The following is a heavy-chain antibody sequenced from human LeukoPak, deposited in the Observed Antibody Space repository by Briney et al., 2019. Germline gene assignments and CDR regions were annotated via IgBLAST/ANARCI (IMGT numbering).Heavy chain of an antibody. D-gene: IGHD6-13*01. J-gene: IGHJ4*02. CDR1: GGPIRSYY. V-gene: IGHV4-59*01. Sequence: SETLSLTCTVSGGPIRSYYWTLIRQPPGKGLEWIGHIYYTGSTTYNPSLKSRVTISVDTSKNQFSLKLTSVTAADTAVYYCARGPAAGIDTGHYDYWGQGTLVTVSS. CDR3: ARGPAAGIDTGHYDY. CDR2: IYYTGST.